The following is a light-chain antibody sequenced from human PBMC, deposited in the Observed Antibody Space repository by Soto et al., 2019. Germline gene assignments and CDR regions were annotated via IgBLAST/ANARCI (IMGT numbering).Light chain of an antibody. Sequence: QSVLTQPPSTTGTPGQRVTISCSGRTSNIGYNFVYWYQHLPGTAPKLLIYRNDERPSGVPDRFSGSKSGTSASLAISGLRSEDEADYYCAAWDGSLSAWVFGGGTKLNRP. V-gene: IGLV1-47*01. J-gene: IGLJ3*02. CDR1: TSNIGYNF. CDR3: AAWDGSLSAWV. CDR2: RND.